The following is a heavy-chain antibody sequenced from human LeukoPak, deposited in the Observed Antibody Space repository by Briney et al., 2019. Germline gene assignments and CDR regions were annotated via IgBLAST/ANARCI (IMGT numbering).Heavy chain of an antibody. Sequence: SETLSLTCAVSGGSISSYYWSWIRQPPGKGLEWIGYIYYSGSTNYNPSLKSRVTISVDTSKNQFSLKLSSVTAADTAVYYCARYSSGYRYFDYWGQGTLVTVSS. J-gene: IGHJ4*02. V-gene: IGHV4-59*01. D-gene: IGHD3-22*01. CDR1: GGSISSYY. CDR2: IYYSGST. CDR3: ARYSSGYRYFDY.